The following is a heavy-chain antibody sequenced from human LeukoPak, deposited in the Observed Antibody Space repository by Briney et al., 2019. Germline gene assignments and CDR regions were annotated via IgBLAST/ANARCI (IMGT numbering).Heavy chain of an antibody. V-gene: IGHV3-21*01. J-gene: IGHJ4*02. CDR3: ASAYYDYVWGSYRYTFDY. CDR2: ICSSSSYI. Sequence: GGSLRLSCVASGFTFSSYIMNWVRQAPGEGLEWGSSICSSSSYIYYADSVRGRFTISRDNAKNSLYLQMNSLRAEDTAVYYCASAYYDYVWGSYRYTFDYWGQGTLVTVFS. CDR1: GFTFSSYI. D-gene: IGHD3-16*02.